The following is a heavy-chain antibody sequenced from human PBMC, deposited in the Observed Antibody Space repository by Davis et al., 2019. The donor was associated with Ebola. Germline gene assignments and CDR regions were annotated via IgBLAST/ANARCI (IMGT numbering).Heavy chain of an antibody. CDR3: ARWPPLRVWYYGMDV. CDR1: GGSISSGGYY. CDR2: INHSGST. Sequence: SETLSLTCSVAGGSISSGGYYWSWIRQPPGKGLEWIGEINHSGSTNYNPSLKSRVTISVDTSKNQFSLKLSSVTAADTAVYYCARWPPLRVWYYGMDVWGQGTTVTVSS. V-gene: IGHV4-39*07. D-gene: IGHD2-21*01. J-gene: IGHJ6*02.